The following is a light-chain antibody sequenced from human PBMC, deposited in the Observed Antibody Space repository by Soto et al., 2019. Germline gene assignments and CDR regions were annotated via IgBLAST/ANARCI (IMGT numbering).Light chain of an antibody. CDR3: LQTPQPPLT. CDR2: LGS. V-gene: IGKV2-28*01. CDR1: QSLLHSNGYNY. J-gene: IGKJ4*01. Sequence: DIVMTQSPLSLPVTPGEPASISCRSSQSLLHSNGYNYWDWYLQKPGQSPHLLIYLGSNRASGVSDRCSGSGSGTDFTLKISRLEAEDVGFYYCLQTPQPPLTFGGGTKVEIK.